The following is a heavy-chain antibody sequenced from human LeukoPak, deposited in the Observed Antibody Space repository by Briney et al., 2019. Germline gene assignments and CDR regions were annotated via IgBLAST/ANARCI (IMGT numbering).Heavy chain of an antibody. CDR1: GFTFSSYA. Sequence: GGSRRLSCAASGFTFSSYAMSWVRQAPGKGLEWVSAISGSGGSIYYADSVKGRFTISRDNSKNTLYLQMNSLRAEDTAVYYCAKVGGSYYFDYWGQGTLVTVSS. CDR3: AKVGGSYYFDY. CDR2: ISGSGGSI. J-gene: IGHJ4*02. V-gene: IGHV3-23*01. D-gene: IGHD1-26*01.